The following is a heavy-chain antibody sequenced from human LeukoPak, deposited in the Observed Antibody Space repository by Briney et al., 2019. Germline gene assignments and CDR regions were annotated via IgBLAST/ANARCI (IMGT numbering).Heavy chain of an antibody. V-gene: IGHV4-34*01. CDR2: INHSGST. Sequence: SETLSLTCAVYGGSFSGYYWSCIRQPPGKGLEWFGEINHSGSTNYNPSLKSRVTISVDTSKNQFSLKLSSVTAADTAVYYCARGRYYDSSGPPPDAFDIWGQGTMVTVPS. CDR3: ARGRYYDSSGPPPDAFDI. D-gene: IGHD3-22*01. CDR1: GGSFSGYY. J-gene: IGHJ3*02.